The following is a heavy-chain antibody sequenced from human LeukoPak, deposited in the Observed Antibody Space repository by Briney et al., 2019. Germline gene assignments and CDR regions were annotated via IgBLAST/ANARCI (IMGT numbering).Heavy chain of an antibody. V-gene: IGHV4-59*08. Sequence: SETLSLTCTVSGGSISSYYWSWIRQPPGKGLEWIGYIYYSGSTNYNPSLKSRVTISVDTSKKQFSLKLSSVTAADTAVYYCARHIPGDGLDYWGQGTLVTVSS. CDR3: ARHIPGDGLDY. J-gene: IGHJ4*02. D-gene: IGHD5-24*01. CDR2: IYYSGST. CDR1: GGSISSYY.